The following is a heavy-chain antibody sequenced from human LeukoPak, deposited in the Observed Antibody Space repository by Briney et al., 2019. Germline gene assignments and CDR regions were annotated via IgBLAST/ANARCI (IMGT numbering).Heavy chain of an antibody. CDR3: ARGPKLTRYCSSTSCPAGDYYYMDV. Sequence: SVKVSCKASGGTFSSYAISWVRQAPGQGLEWMGGIIPIFGTANYAQKFQGRVTITTDESTSTAYMELSSLRSEDTAVYYCARGPKLTRYCSSTSCPAGDYYYMDVWGKGTTVTVSS. V-gene: IGHV1-69*05. D-gene: IGHD2-2*01. CDR1: GGTFSSYA. CDR2: IIPIFGTA. J-gene: IGHJ6*03.